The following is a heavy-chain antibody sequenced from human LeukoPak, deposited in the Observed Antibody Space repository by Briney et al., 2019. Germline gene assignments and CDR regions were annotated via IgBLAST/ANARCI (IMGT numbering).Heavy chain of an antibody. V-gene: IGHV4-38-2*01. CDR3: AGWSGELLSIFAF. D-gene: IGHD3-10*01. J-gene: IGHJ4*02. CDR1: GYSIRSAYY. Sequence: SETLSLTCAVSGYSIRSAYYWGWIRQPPGKGLEWIGSVYHSGISYSNPSLKSRDSISVDTSKNQFSMRLSSVTAADTATYYCAGWSGELLSIFAFWGQGTLVTVYS. CDR2: VYHSGIS.